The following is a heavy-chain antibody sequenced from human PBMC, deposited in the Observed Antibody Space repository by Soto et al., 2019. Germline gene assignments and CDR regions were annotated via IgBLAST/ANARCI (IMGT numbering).Heavy chain of an antibody. CDR3: ARTDRDFYGLDV. J-gene: IGHJ6*02. Sequence: EVQLVESGGGLVQPGGSLRLSCAASGFTFRNYDMHWVRQGTGKGLEWVSGISAAGDPDYADSVEGRFTFSRENAQNSFFLQMNSLRVGDTAVYYCARTDRDFYGLDVWGQGTTVIVSS. CDR1: GFTFRNYD. V-gene: IGHV3-13*05. CDR2: ISAAGDP.